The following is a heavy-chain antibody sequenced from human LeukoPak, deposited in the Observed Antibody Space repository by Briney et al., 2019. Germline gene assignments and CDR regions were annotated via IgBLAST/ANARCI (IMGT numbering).Heavy chain of an antibody. Sequence: GGSLRLSCAGSGFTFSSYSMIWVRQAPGKGLEWVSSIRGDSTETRHAASAMGRFTISRDNAKKSLYLQMNSLRAEDTAVYYCARGHFGVVLDYWGQGTLVTVSS. V-gene: IGHV3-21*01. CDR2: IRGDSTET. CDR3: ARGHFGVVLDY. CDR1: GFTFSSYS. J-gene: IGHJ4*02. D-gene: IGHD3-3*01.